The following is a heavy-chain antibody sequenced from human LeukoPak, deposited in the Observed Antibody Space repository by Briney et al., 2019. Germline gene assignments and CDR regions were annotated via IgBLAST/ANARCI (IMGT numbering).Heavy chain of an antibody. CDR1: GFTFSRYQ. V-gene: IGHV3-48*03. J-gene: IGHJ4*02. Sequence: GGPLRLSCAASGFTFSRYQMNCVRQAPGKALEWVSYISSSGSTIYYADSVKVRFTISRDNAKNSLYLQMNSLRAEDTAVYYCARDTYNGRFDYWGQGTLVTVSS. D-gene: IGHD1-14*01. CDR2: ISSSGSTI. CDR3: ARDTYNGRFDY.